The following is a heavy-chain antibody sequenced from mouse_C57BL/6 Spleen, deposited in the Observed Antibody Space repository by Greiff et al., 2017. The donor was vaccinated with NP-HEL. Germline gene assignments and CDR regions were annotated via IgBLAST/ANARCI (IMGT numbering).Heavy chain of an antibody. J-gene: IGHJ2*01. Sequence: QVHVKQSGAELVRPGASVKLSCKASGYTFTDYYINWVKQRPGQGLEWIARIYPGSGNTYYNEKFKGKATLTAEKSSSTAYMQLSSLTSEDSAVYFCARGGNYYGSRGGFDYWGQGTTLTVSS. CDR1: GYTFTDYY. V-gene: IGHV1-76*01. D-gene: IGHD1-1*01. CDR3: ARGGNYYGSRGGFDY. CDR2: IYPGSGNT.